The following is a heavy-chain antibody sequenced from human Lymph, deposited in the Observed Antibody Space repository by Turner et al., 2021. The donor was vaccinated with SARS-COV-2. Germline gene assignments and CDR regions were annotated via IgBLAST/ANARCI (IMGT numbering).Heavy chain of an antibody. D-gene: IGHD5-12*01. CDR3: AKEGLSGRRLQFVPYFAY. V-gene: IGHV3-43*02. CDR1: VFTFDDYA. J-gene: IGHJ4*02. Sequence: EVQLVESGGGVVQPGVSLRLSCAASVFTFDDYAMHWVRQAPGKGLEWVSLISGDGGSKYYADSVKGRFTISRDDSKNSLYLQINSLRTEDTALYYCAKEGLSGRRLQFVPYFAYWGQGTLVSVSS. CDR2: ISGDGGSK.